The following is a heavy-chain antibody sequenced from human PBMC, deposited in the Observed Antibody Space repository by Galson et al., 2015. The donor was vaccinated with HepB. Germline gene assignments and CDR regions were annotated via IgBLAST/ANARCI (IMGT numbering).Heavy chain of an antibody. D-gene: IGHD6-19*01. V-gene: IGHV3-23*01. J-gene: IGHJ4*02. CDR1: GFTFSYYA. CDR2: ITPSGDNT. Sequence: SLRLSCAASGFTFSYYAMAWVRQAPGKGLEWISAITPSGDNTYSADSMKGRFFITRANSQNTLFLQMNSLRADDPAIYFCAKVFPEKTDGWYRQALYYFDSWGQGTRVTVSS. CDR3: AKVFPEKTDGWYRQALYYFDS.